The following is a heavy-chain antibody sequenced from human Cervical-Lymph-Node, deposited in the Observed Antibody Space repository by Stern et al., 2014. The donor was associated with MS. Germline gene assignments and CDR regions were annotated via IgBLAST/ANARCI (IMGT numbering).Heavy chain of an antibody. Sequence: VQMVEYGGGVVQPGRSLRICCAASGFSFSRYAMHWVRQAQGKGLEWVALIWYDGSNPYYADSVTGRFTISRDNFKNTLYLQMNSLRAEDTAVYYCASAYSSSHYYFDYWGQGTLVTVSS. D-gene: IGHD6-13*01. V-gene: IGHV3-33*01. CDR1: GFSFSRYA. CDR3: ASAYSSSHYYFDY. CDR2: IWYDGSNP. J-gene: IGHJ4*02.